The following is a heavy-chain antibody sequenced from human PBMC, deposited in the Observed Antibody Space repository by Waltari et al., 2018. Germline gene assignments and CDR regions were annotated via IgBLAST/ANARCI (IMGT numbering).Heavy chain of an antibody. Sequence: EVQLVESGGGLVKPGGSLRLSCAASGFTFNTYNMNWVRQAPGKGLGWVSSISSTSSDIYSADQVKGRFTISRDNAKSSLYLQLNSLRAEDTAVYYCAGGYSSYYGMDVWGQGTTVTVSS. J-gene: IGHJ6*02. CDR1: GFTFNTYN. V-gene: IGHV3-21*02. CDR2: ISSTSSDI. D-gene: IGHD6-13*01. CDR3: AGGYSSYYGMDV.